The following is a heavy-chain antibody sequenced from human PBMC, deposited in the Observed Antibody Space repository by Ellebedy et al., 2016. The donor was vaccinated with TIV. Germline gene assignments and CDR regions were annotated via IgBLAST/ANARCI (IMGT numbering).Heavy chain of an antibody. CDR2: FDPEDGET. J-gene: IGHJ4*02. Sequence: ASVKVSCKVSGYTLTELSMHWVRQAPGKGLEWMGGFDPEDGETIYAQKFQGRVTMTEDTSTDTAYMELSSLRSEDTAVYYCATAKIDRVLRYFDRSLSGGWGQGTLVTVSS. CDR3: ATAKIDRVLRYFDRSLSGG. V-gene: IGHV1-24*01. D-gene: IGHD3-9*01. CDR1: GYTLTELS.